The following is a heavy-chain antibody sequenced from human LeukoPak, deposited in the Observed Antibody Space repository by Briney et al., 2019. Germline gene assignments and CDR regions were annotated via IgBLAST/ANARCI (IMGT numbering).Heavy chain of an antibody. CDR2: IYYSGST. CDR1: GGSISSGGYY. CDR3: ARQDDFLSYAFDI. D-gene: IGHD3-3*01. V-gene: IGHV4-31*03. J-gene: IGHJ3*02. Sequence: PSQTLSLTCTVSGGSISSGGYYWSWIRQHPGKGLEWIGYIYYSGSTYYNPSLKSRVTISVDTSKNQFSLKLSSVTAADTAVYYCARQDDFLSYAFDIWGQGTMVTVSS.